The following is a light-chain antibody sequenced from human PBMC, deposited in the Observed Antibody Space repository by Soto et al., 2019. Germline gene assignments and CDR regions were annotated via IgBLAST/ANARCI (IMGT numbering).Light chain of an antibody. CDR1: SSDVGGYNY. V-gene: IGLV2-14*01. J-gene: IGLJ2*01. CDR3: SSYTSSSTLVV. Sequence: QSALTQPASVSGSPGQSITISCTGTSSDVGGYNYVSWYQQHPGKAPKLMIYEVSNRPSGVSNRFSGSKSGNTASLTISGLLAEDDADYYCSSYTSSSTLVVFGGGTKLTVL. CDR2: EVS.